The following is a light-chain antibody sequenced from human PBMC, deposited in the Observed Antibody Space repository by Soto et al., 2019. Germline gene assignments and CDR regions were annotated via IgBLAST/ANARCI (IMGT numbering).Light chain of an antibody. J-gene: IGKJ1*01. CDR2: KAS. V-gene: IGKV1-5*03. CDR1: QSISSW. CDR3: QQYNRYLT. Sequence: DIQMTQSPSTLSASVGDRVTITCRASQSISSWLAWYQQKPGKAPKLLIYKASSLESGVPSRFSGSGSGTEFTLTISSLQPDYFATYYCQQYNRYLTFGQGTKVEIK.